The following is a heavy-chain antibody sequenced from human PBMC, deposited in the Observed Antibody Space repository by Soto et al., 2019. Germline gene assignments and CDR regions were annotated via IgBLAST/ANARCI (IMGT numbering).Heavy chain of an antibody. D-gene: IGHD3-3*01. J-gene: IGHJ4*02. CDR3: AREKRYDFLNGYTY. V-gene: IGHV3-11*01. CDR1: GFTFNDYY. Sequence: QVHLVESGGGLVKPGGSLRLSCAASGFTFNDYYMSWIRQAPGKGLQWISYISSSGSTIYYADSVKGRFTISRDNAKNSLYLQMNSLRAEDTAVYYCAREKRYDFLNGYTYWGQGTLVTVSS. CDR2: ISSSGSTI.